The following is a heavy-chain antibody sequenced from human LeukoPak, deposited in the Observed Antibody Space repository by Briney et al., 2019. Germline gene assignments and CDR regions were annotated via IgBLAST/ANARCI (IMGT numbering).Heavy chain of an antibody. CDR1: GFTFSSYA. J-gene: IGHJ4*02. Sequence: GGSLRLSCAASGFTFSSYAMSWVRQAPGKGLEWVSAISGSGGSTYYADSVKGRFTISRDNSKNTLYLQMNSLRAEDTAVYYCAKQAGFGESLPKLPHYWGQGTLVTVSS. CDR2: ISGSGGST. D-gene: IGHD3-10*01. V-gene: IGHV3-23*01. CDR3: AKQAGFGESLPKLPHY.